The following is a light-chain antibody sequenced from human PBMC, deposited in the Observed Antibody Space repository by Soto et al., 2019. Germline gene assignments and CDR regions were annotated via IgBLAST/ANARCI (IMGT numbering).Light chain of an antibody. CDR2: GAS. CDR1: QSVSSSY. J-gene: IGKJ1*01. Sequence: IVLTQSPGTLSLSPGDRATLSCRASQSVSSSYLAWYQQKPGQAPRLLIYGASSRATGIPDRFSGSGSGTDFTLVISRLEPEDFAVYYCQQYGSSPKTFGQGTKVDIK. V-gene: IGKV3-20*01. CDR3: QQYGSSPKT.